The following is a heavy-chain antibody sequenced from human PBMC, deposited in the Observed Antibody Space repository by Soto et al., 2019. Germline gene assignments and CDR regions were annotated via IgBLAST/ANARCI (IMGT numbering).Heavy chain of an antibody. CDR3: ARKWGWYFDL. D-gene: IGHD1-26*01. J-gene: IGHJ2*01. CDR2: IYYSGST. V-gene: IGHV4-59*08. CDR1: GGSISSYY. Sequence: QVQLQESDPGLVKPSETLSLTCTVSGGSISSYYWSWIRQPPGKGLEWIGYIYYSGSTNYNPSLKSRVTISVDTSKNQFSLKLSSVTAADTAVYYCARKWGWYFDLWGRGTLVTVSS.